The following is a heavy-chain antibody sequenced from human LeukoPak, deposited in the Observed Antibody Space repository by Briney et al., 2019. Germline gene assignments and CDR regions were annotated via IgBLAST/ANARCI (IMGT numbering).Heavy chain of an antibody. D-gene: IGHD3-10*01. J-gene: IGHJ6*02. CDR3: ARDSYGSGTYYGMDV. V-gene: IGHV3-23*01. Sequence: GGSLRLSCVASGFTFSNFGMNWVRQAPGKGLEWVSAISGSGRRTSYADSVKGRFTMSRDNSKNTLYLQMNSLRVEDTAVYYCARDSYGSGTYYGMDVWGQGTTVTVSS. CDR2: ISGSGRRT. CDR1: GFTFSNFG.